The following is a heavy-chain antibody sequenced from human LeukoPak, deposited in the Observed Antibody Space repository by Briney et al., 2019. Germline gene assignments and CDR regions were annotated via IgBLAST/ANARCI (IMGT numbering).Heavy chain of an antibody. D-gene: IGHD5-12*01. CDR1: GYSINSGYC. V-gene: IGHV4-38-2*01. CDR2: IDHSGNT. Sequence: PSETLSLTCAVSGYSINSGYCWGWIRQPPGKGLEWIGGIDHSGNTHYNPSLKSRVTISVDTSKNQFSLKLTSVTAADTAVYYCARRGKTYGYADYWGQGTLVTVSS. CDR3: ARRGKTYGYADY. J-gene: IGHJ4*02.